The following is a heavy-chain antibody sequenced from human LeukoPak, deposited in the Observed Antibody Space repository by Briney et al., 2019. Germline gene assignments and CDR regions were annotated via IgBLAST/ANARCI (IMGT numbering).Heavy chain of an antibody. J-gene: IGHJ6*02. Sequence: ASVKVSCKASGYTFTSYAMNWVRQAPGQGPEWMGWINTNTGNPTYAQGFTGRFVFSLDTSVSTAYLQISSLKAEDTAVYYCARASYYYGSGSYYYYGMDVWGQGTTVTVSS. CDR2: INTNTGNP. D-gene: IGHD3-10*01. CDR1: GYTFTSYA. CDR3: ARASYYYGSGSYYYYGMDV. V-gene: IGHV7-4-1*02.